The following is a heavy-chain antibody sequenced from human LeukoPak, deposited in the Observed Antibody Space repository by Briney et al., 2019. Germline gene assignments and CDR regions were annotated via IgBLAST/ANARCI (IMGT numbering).Heavy chain of an antibody. CDR1: GYTFTSYY. D-gene: IGHD5-12*01. V-gene: IGHV1-46*01. CDR3: ARAYSGYDSCFDY. J-gene: IGHJ4*02. CDR2: INPSGGST. Sequence: ASVKVSCKASGYTFTSYYMHWVRQAPGQGLEWMGIINPSGGSTSYAQKFQGRVTMTRDMSTSTVYMELSSLGSEDTAVYYCARAYSGYDSCFDYWGQGTLVTVSS.